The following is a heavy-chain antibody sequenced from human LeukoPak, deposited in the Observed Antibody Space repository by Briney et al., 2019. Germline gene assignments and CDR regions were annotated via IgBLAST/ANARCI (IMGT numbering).Heavy chain of an antibody. CDR2: ISGSSSYI. J-gene: IGHJ6*02. D-gene: IGHD2-21*01. Sequence: GGSLRLSCAASGFIFSSHSMNWVRQAPGKGLEWVSSISGSSSYIYYADSGKGRFTLFRDNAKNSLYLHMISLRAEDTAVYYCARDLRGGSYDGGDFYYYYRMDVWGQGTTVTVAS. CDR3: ARDLRGGSYDGGDFYYYYRMDV. V-gene: IGHV3-21*01. CDR1: GFIFSSHS.